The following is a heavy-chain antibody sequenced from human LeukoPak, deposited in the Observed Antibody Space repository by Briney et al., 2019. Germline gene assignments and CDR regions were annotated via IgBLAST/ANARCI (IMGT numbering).Heavy chain of an antibody. CDR3: ARRAGAYSHPYDY. CDR2: VDRGSTI. J-gene: IGHJ4*02. D-gene: IGHD4/OR15-4a*01. Sequence: KPGGSLRLSCAASGFTFSDYYMSWIRQAPGKGLEWISYVDRGSTIYYADSVKGRFTISRDNAKNSLSLQMNSLRAEDTAVYYCARRAGAYSHPYDYWGQGTLVTVSS. V-gene: IGHV3-11*01. CDR1: GFTFSDYY.